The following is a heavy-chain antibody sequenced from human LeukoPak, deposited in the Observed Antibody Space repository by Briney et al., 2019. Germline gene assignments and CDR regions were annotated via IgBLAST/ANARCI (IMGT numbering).Heavy chain of an antibody. Sequence: GGSLRLSCAASGFTFSSYSMNWVRQAPGKGLEWVSYISSSSSTIYYADSVKGRFTISRDNAKNSLYLQMNGLRAEDTAVYYCAREQWLVRGGFIDYWGQGTLVTVSS. D-gene: IGHD6-19*01. CDR3: AREQWLVRGGFIDY. J-gene: IGHJ4*02. V-gene: IGHV3-48*01. CDR1: GFTFSSYS. CDR2: ISSSSSTI.